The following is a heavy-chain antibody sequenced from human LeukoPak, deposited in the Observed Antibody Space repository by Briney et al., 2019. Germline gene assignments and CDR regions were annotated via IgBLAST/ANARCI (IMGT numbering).Heavy chain of an antibody. D-gene: IGHD6-6*01. CDR1: GFTVSSNY. Sequence: PGGSLRLSCAVSGFTVSSNYMSWVRQAPGKGLEWVSAISGSGGSTYYADSVKGRFTISRDNSKNTLYLQMNSLRAEDTAVYYCARGGSSGLDYYYYMDVWGKGTTVTVSS. CDR2: ISGSGGST. J-gene: IGHJ6*03. V-gene: IGHV3-23*01. CDR3: ARGGSSGLDYYYYMDV.